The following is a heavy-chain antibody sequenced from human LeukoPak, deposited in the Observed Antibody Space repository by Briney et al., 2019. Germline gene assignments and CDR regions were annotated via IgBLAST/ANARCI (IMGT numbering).Heavy chain of an antibody. V-gene: IGHV3-23*01. J-gene: IGHJ4*02. D-gene: IGHD6-13*01. CDR1: GFTFSSYA. CDR3: AKGASSTWQFDY. Sequence: GVSLRLSCAASGFTFSSYAMSWVRQAPGKGLEWVSGISGSGGNTYHADSVKGRFTISRDNPKNTLYLQLSSLRAEDTAVYYCAKGASSTWQFDYWGQGTLVTVSS. CDR2: ISGSGGNT.